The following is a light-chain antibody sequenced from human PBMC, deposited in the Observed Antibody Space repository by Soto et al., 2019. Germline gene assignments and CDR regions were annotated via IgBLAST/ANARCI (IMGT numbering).Light chain of an antibody. CDR3: QQNGSSPYT. J-gene: IGKJ2*01. Sequence: EIVLTQSPGTLSLSPGERATLSCRASQSVSSSYLAWYQQKPGQAPRLLIYDASSRATGIPDRFSGSGSGTDFTLTTSSRELEDFHLYYCQQNGSSPYTFGQGTRREIK. CDR1: QSVSSSY. V-gene: IGKV3-20*01. CDR2: DAS.